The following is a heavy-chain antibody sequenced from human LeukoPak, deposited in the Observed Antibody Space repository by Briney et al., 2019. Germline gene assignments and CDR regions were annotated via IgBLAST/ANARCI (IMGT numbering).Heavy chain of an antibody. V-gene: IGHV1-46*01. D-gene: IGHD2-2*01. CDR2: INPSGGST. Sequence: GASVKVSCKASGYTFTSYYMHWARQAPGQGLEWMGIINPSGGSTSYAQKFQGRVSMTRDMSTSTVYMELSSLRSEDTAVYYCARDLSRGYCSSTSCYSNYMDVWGKGTTVTVSS. CDR1: GYTFTSYY. CDR3: ARDLSRGYCSSTSCYSNYMDV. J-gene: IGHJ6*03.